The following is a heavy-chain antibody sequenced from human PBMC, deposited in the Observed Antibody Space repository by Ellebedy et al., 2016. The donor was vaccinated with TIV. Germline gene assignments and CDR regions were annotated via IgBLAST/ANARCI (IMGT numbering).Heavy chain of an antibody. CDR1: RYTFTGYY. J-gene: IGHJ5*02. Sequence: ASVKVSXKASRYTFTGYYMHWVRQAPGQGLEWMGWINPNSGGTNYAQKFQGRVTITADESTSTAYMELSSLRSEDTAVYYCASNIGSSVGDWFNPWGQGTLVTVSS. D-gene: IGHD1-26*01. CDR2: INPNSGGT. CDR3: ASNIGSSVGDWFNP. V-gene: IGHV1-2*02.